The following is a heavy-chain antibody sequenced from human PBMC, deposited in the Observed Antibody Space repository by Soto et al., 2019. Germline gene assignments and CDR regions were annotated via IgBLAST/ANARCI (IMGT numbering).Heavy chain of an antibody. Sequence: EVQLVESGGGLVQPGGSLRLSCAASGFTFSSYWMHWVRQAPGKGLVWVSRINSDGSSTSYADSVKGRFTISRDNAKNTLYLQMNSLRAEDTAVYYCARGITMVRAKENWFDPWGQGTLVTVSS. CDR1: GFTFSSYW. J-gene: IGHJ5*02. V-gene: IGHV3-74*01. CDR2: INSDGSST. D-gene: IGHD3-10*01. CDR3: ARGITMVRAKENWFDP.